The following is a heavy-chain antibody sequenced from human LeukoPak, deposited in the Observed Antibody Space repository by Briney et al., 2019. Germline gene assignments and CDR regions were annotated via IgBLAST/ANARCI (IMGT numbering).Heavy chain of an antibody. V-gene: IGHV3-20*04. Sequence: GGSLRLSCAASGFTFDDYGMIWVRQAPGKGLEWVSGINWSSGSTGYADSVKGRFTISGDNAKNSPYLETDSLRAEDTALSYCAKVLSSGWYDIFDYWGQGTLVTVSS. CDR2: INWSSGST. D-gene: IGHD6-19*01. CDR3: AKVLSSGWYDIFDY. CDR1: GFTFDDYG. J-gene: IGHJ4*02.